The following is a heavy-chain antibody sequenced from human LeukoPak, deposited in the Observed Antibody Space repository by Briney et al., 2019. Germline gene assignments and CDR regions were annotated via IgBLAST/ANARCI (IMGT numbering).Heavy chain of an antibody. Sequence: SVKVSCKASGGTFSSYAISWVRQAPGQGLEWMGGIIPIFGAPNYTQKFQGRVTIAADESTSTAYMELSSLRSEDTAVYYCARCYDLWSGYYRWLDPWGQGTLVTVSS. CDR3: ARCYDLWSGYYRWLDP. V-gene: IGHV1-69*01. J-gene: IGHJ5*02. CDR2: IIPIFGAP. CDR1: GGTFSSYA. D-gene: IGHD3-3*01.